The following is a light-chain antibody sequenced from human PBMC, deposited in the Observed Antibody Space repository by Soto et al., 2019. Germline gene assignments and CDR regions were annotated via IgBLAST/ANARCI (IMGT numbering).Light chain of an antibody. Sequence: DLVMTPSPDSLAVSLGERATINCKSSQSVLFRSNNKNYLAWYQQKPGQPPKLLIYWASTRESGVPDRFSGSGSGTHFTLTITSLQAEDVAVYYCQQYYSSPPTFGQGTKVDNK. CDR3: QQYYSSPPT. V-gene: IGKV4-1*01. CDR2: WAS. J-gene: IGKJ1*01. CDR1: QSVLFRSNNKNY.